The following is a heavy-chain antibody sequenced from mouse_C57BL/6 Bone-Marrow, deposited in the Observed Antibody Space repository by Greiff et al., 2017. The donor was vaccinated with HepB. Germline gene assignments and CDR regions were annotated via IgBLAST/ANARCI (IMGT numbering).Heavy chain of an antibody. CDR3: ARDLDY. V-gene: IGHV7-1*01. CDR1: GFTFSDFY. CDR2: SRNKANDYTT. Sequence: VQLKESGGGLVQSGRSLRLSCATSGFTFSDFYMEWVRQAPGKGLEWIAASRNKANDYTTEYSASVKGRFIVSRDTSQSILYLQMNALRAEDTAIYYCARDLDYWGQGTSVTVSS. J-gene: IGHJ4*01.